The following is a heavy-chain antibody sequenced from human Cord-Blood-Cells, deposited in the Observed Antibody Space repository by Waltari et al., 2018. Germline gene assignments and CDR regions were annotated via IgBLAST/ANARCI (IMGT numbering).Heavy chain of an antibody. V-gene: IGHV3-23*01. CDR2: ISGSGGST. Sequence: EVQLLESGGGLVQPGGSLRLSCAASGFTFSSYAMSWVRQAPGKGLEWVSAISGSGGSTYYADSVKGRFTISRDNAKNTLSLQMNSLRAEDTAVYYCAKETGYDILTGYYFDYWGQGPLVTVSS. CDR3: AKETGYDILTGYYFDY. D-gene: IGHD3-9*01. J-gene: IGHJ4*02. CDR1: GFTFSSYA.